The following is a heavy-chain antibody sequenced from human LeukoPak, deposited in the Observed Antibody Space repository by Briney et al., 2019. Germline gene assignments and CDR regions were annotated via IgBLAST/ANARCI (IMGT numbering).Heavy chain of an antibody. Sequence: PGGSLRLSCAASGFTFSSYAMSWIRQAPGKGLEWLSYISTSGGSISYADSVKGRFTISRDNAKNSLYLQMNSLRAEDTAVYYCARGAVVVIDYWGQGTLVTVSS. V-gene: IGHV3-11*01. CDR3: ARGAVVVIDY. J-gene: IGHJ4*02. CDR2: ISTSGGSI. CDR1: GFTFSSYA. D-gene: IGHD3-22*01.